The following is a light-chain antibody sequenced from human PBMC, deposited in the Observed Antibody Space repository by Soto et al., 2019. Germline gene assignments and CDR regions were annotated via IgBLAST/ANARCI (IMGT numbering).Light chain of an antibody. V-gene: IGKV1-9*01. CDR3: QHYNSYSEA. J-gene: IGKJ1*01. CDR1: QSIDSY. CDR2: AAS. Sequence: DIQMTQSPSSLSASVGDRLTITCRASQSIDSYLNWYQQKPGKAPKLLIYAASNLQSGVPSRFSGSGSGTEFTLTISSLQPDDFATYYCQHYNSYSEAFGQGTKV.